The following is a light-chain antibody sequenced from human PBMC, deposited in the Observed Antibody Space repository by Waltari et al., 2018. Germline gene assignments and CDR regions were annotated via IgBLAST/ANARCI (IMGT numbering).Light chain of an antibody. CDR2: GAS. CDR1: QSVSSSY. V-gene: IGKV3-20*01. CDR3: QQYGSSPFT. Sequence: WRASQSVSSSYLAWYQQKPGQAPRLLIYGASIRATGIPDRFSGSWAGADFTLTISRLEPEDFAVYYCQQYGSSPFTFGPGTKVDI. J-gene: IGKJ3*01.